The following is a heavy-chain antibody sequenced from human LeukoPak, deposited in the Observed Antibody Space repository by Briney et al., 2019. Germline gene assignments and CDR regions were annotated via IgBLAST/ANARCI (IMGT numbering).Heavy chain of an antibody. D-gene: IGHD6-13*01. CDR1: GGSISTNSYY. J-gene: IGHJ4*02. CDR2: AYHDGSA. Sequence: MPSETLPLTCTVSGGSISTNSYYWGWIRQPPEKGLEWIGSAYHDGSAYYNPSLKSRVTISVDKSKNQFSLKLSSVTAADTAVYYCARSISIAAAGICYFDYWGQGTLVTVSS. V-gene: IGHV4-39*07. CDR3: ARSISIAAAGICYFDY.